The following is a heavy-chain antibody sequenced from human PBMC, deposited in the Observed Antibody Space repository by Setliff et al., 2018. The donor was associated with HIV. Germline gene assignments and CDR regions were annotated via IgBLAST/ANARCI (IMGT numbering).Heavy chain of an antibody. V-gene: IGHV4-59*12. CDR2: IYYSGST. CDR3: ARSMRGYCSDTSCRTFDY. Sequence: SETLSLTCTFSGGSISSYYWSWIRQPPGKGLEWIGSIYYSGSTYYNPSLKSRVTMSVDTSKNQFSLKLSSVTAGDTAVYYCARSMRGYCSDTSCRTFDYWGQGTLVTVSS. D-gene: IGHD2-2*01. CDR1: GGSISSYY. J-gene: IGHJ4*02.